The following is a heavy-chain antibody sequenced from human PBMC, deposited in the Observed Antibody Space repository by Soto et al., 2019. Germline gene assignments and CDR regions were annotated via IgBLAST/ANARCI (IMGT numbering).Heavy chain of an antibody. CDR2: VNPKRGDA. V-gene: IGHV1-2*04. CDR3: ARDQGIPGRFWYFDL. Sequence: QVLLVQSGAEMKKPGASVKVTCKASGYKFSDYYIHWVRQAPGQGLEWMGWVNPKRGDAIYAQKFQGWVTLTRDAAISTDYLELNRLSSDDTATYYCARDQGIPGRFWYFDLWGRGTLITVSS. J-gene: IGHJ2*01. CDR1: GYKFSDYY.